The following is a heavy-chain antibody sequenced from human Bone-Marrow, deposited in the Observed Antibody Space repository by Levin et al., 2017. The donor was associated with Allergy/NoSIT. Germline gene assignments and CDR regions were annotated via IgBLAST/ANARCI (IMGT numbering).Heavy chain of an antibody. CDR2: ISSKANGGTT. Sequence: GGSLRLSCTTSGFTFHDYAMSWVRQAPGKGLEWVGFISSKANGGTTTYAASVKGRFTISRDDSNFIAYLQMNSLQTEDSAVYFCSRGRNYYDNSALRHWGQGTLVTVSS. CDR1: GFTFHDYA. D-gene: IGHD3-22*01. V-gene: IGHV3-49*04. CDR3: SRGRNYYDNSALRH. J-gene: IGHJ4*02.